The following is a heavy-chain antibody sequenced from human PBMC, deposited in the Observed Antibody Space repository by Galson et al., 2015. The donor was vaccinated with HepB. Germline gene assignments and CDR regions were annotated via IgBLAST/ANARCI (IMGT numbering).Heavy chain of an antibody. J-gene: IGHJ4*02. CDR3: ATSISVTIHYFDY. D-gene: IGHD1-7*01. CDR1: GLTFSNHA. Sequence: SLRLSCAASGLTFSNHAMNWVRQAPRKGLEWVSGISGSGGRTYYTDSVKGRFTISRDNSKNTLYLQMNSLRAEDTAVYYCATSISVTIHYFDYWGQGTLVTVSS. V-gene: IGHV3-23*01. CDR2: ISGSGGRT.